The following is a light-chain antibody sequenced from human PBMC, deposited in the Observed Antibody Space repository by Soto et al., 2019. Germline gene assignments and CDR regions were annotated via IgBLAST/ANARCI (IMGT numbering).Light chain of an antibody. CDR1: QSVTSSH. J-gene: IGKJ2*01. Sequence: EIVLTQTPGTLSLSPGERATLSCRASQSVTSSHLAWYQHKPGQAPRLLIYAASSRATGVPGRFSGSGSGTEFTLTISSLDSEDFAVYYCQHYGNSPYTFGQGTKLEI. CDR3: QHYGNSPYT. V-gene: IGKV3-20*01. CDR2: AAS.